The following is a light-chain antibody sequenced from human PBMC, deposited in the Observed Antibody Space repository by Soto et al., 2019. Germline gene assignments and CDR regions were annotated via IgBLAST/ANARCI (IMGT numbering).Light chain of an antibody. CDR3: QQYNNWPPWT. CDR2: GAA. CDR1: QSVNSN. V-gene: IGKV3-15*01. Sequence: EIVMTQSPATLSVSPGERATLSCRASQSVNSNLAWYQQKPGQAPRLLIYGAATRATGIPVRFSGSGSGTEFTLTISSRLSEDFAVYYCQQYNNWPPWTFGQGTKVEIK. J-gene: IGKJ1*01.